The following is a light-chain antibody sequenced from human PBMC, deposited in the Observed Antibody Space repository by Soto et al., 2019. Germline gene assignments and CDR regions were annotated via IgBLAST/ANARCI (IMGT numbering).Light chain of an antibody. CDR1: SSDVGGYNY. CDR2: DVS. Sequence: QSALTQPASVSGSPGQSITISCTGTSSDVGGYNYVSWYQQHPGKAPKLMVYDVSNRPSGVSNRFSGSKSGNTASLTISGLQAEDEADYYCSSYASSSTYAFGTGPKVTVL. CDR3: SSYASSSTYA. V-gene: IGLV2-14*01. J-gene: IGLJ1*01.